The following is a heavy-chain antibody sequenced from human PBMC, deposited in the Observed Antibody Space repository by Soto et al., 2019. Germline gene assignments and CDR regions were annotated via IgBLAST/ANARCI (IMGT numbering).Heavy chain of an antibody. D-gene: IGHD3-22*01. Sequence: PGGSLRLSCVASGFFLRDFGMHWVRQAPGKGLEWVSVIWYDGSNTYQGESVKGRFTMSRDISKNTLYLQMDSLRPEDTAVYYCAKDTYYYDSSGYYYVGLHAAFDIWCQGPIVTVS. CDR1: GFFLRDFG. J-gene: IGHJ3*02. V-gene: IGHV3-33*06. CDR2: IWYDGSNT. CDR3: AKDTYYYDSSGYYYVGLHAAFDI.